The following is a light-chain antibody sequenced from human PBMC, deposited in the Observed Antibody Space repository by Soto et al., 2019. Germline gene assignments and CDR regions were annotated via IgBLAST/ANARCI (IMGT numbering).Light chain of an antibody. V-gene: IGKV3-11*01. CDR2: DAS. CDR3: QQRSNWPLIT. J-gene: IGKJ5*01. Sequence: EIVLTQSPSTTSLSPGERATLSCRASQSVSSYLAWYQQKPGQAPRLLIYDASNRATGIPARFSGSGSGTDFTLTISSLEPEDFAVYYCQQRSNWPLITFGQGTRLEIK. CDR1: QSVSSY.